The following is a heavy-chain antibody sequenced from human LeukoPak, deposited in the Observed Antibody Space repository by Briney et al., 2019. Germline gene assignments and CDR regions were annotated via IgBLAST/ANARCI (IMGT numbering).Heavy chain of an antibody. D-gene: IGHD2-2*01. Sequence: SETLSLTCAVYGGSFSGYYWSWIRQPPGKGLEWIGYIYYSESTYYNPSLKSRVTTSVDTSKNQFSLKLTSVTAADTAVYYCARGLLKGQLHLGYSYYMDVWGKGTTITVSS. J-gene: IGHJ6*03. CDR1: GGSFSGYY. V-gene: IGHV4-59*13. CDR2: IYYSEST. CDR3: ARGLLKGQLHLGYSYYMDV.